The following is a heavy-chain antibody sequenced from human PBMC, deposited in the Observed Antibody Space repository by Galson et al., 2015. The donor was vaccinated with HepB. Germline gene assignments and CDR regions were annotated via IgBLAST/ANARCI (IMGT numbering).Heavy chain of an antibody. CDR2: INQGGGGN. V-gene: IGHV3-7*03. Sequence: SLRLSCAASGSRFDSHFMAWVRQTPVQGLEWVADINQGGGGNFYLDSVKGRFTISRDNAKNSVYLQMSSLTAEDTAVYYCTRLQSYAFDLWGQGTMVTVSS. CDR3: TRLQSYAFDL. D-gene: IGHD6-19*01. J-gene: IGHJ3*01. CDR1: GSRFDSHF.